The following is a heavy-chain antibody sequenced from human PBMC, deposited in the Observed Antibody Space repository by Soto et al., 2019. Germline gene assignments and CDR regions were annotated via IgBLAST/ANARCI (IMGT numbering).Heavy chain of an antibody. Sequence: AGGSLRLSCTASGFTFGDYAMSWVRQAPGKGLEWVGFIRSKAYGGTTEYAASVKGRFTISRDDSKSIAYLQMNSLKTEDTAVYYCTRVVDGPPSLDVWGQGTTVTVSS. D-gene: IGHD2-15*01. CDR1: GFTFGDYA. CDR3: TRVVDGPPSLDV. J-gene: IGHJ6*02. V-gene: IGHV3-49*04. CDR2: IRSKAYGGTT.